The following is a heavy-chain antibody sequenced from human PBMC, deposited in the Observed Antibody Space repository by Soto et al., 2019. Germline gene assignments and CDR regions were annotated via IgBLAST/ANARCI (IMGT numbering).Heavy chain of an antibody. J-gene: IGHJ5*02. CDR3: ARGRIMITFGGVIGRDWFDP. CDR2: IYTSGST. Sequence: SETLSLTCTVSGGSISSYYWSWIRQPAGKGLEWIGRIYTSGSTNYNPSLKSRVTMSVDTSKGQFSLKLSSVTAADTAVYYCARGRIMITFGGVIGRDWFDPWGQGTLVTVSS. V-gene: IGHV4-4*07. CDR1: GGSISSYY. D-gene: IGHD3-16*02.